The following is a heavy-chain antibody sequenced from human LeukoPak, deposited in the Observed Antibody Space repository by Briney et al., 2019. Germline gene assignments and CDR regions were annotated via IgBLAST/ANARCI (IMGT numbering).Heavy chain of an antibody. D-gene: IGHD3-16*02. J-gene: IGHJ4*02. Sequence: SETLSLTCTVSGGSINSYYWSWIRQPPGKGLEWIGYIYSSGSTNYNPSLKSRVTISVDTSKNQFSLKLTSMTAADTAVYYCARGHIGYDYVWGSYRRHYFDYWGQGTLVTVSS. CDR1: GGSINSYY. CDR3: ARGHIGYDYVWGSYRRHYFDY. V-gene: IGHV4-59*01. CDR2: IYSSGST.